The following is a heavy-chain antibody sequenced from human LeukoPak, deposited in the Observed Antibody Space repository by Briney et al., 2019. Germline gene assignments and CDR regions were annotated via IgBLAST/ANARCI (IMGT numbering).Heavy chain of an antibody. CDR1: GGSISSYY. J-gene: IGHJ4*02. CDR2: IYYSGST. CDR3: ARHSTASGYLNYFAY. V-gene: IGHV4-59*08. D-gene: IGHD2-21*01. Sequence: PSETLSLTCTVSGGSISSYYWSWIRQPPGKGLEWIGYIYYSGSTNYNPSLKSRGTISVDTSKNQFSLKLTSVTAADTAVYYCARHSTASGYLNYFAYWGQGTLVTVSS.